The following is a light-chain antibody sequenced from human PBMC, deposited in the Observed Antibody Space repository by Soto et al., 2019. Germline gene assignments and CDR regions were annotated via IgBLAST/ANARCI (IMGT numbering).Light chain of an antibody. Sequence: EIVLTQSPGTLSLSPGERASLSCRASQSVSSTSLAWYQQKPGQPPRLLIYGASSRDTGIPDRFSGSGSGTDFTLTISRLEPEDFAIYFCQQYGHSPDWDRWTFGQGTKVEI. J-gene: IGKJ1*01. V-gene: IGKV3-20*01. CDR1: QSVSSTS. CDR2: GAS. CDR3: QQYGHSPDWDRWT.